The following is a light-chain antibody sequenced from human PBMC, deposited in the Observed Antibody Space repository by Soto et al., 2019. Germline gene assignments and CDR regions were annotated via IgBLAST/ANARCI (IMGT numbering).Light chain of an antibody. CDR2: DVN. CDR1: SSDIGAYNF. J-gene: IGLJ2*01. V-gene: IGLV2-14*03. CDR3: TSWTTSTTMI. Sequence: QSALTQPASVSGSPGQSITISCTGTSSDIGAYNFVPWYQQHPGKAPKLMLYDVNIRPSGVSNRFSGSKSGNTASLTISGLQDEDEADYYCTSWTTSTTMIFGGGTKLTVL.